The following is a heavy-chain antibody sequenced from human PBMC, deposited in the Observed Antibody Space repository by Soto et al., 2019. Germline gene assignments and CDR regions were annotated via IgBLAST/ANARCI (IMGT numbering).Heavy chain of an antibody. Sequence: GGSLRLSCAASGFTFSGSAMHWVRQASGKGLEWVGRIRSKANSYATAYAASVKGRFTISRDDSKNTAYLQMNSLKTEDTAVYYCARHRPDSSSWPDAFDIWGQGTLVTVSS. J-gene: IGHJ3*02. D-gene: IGHD6-13*01. CDR1: GFTFSGSA. CDR3: ARHRPDSSSWPDAFDI. V-gene: IGHV3-73*01. CDR2: IRSKANSYAT.